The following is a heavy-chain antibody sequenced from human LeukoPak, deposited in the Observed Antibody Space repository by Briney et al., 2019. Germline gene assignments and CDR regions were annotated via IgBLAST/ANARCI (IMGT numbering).Heavy chain of an antibody. V-gene: IGHV3-30-3*01. CDR1: GFTFSSYA. Sequence: GGCLRLSCVASGFTFSSYAMHWVRQAPGKGLEWVAVISYDGSNKYYADSVKGRFTISRDNSKNTLYLQMNSLRAEDTAVYYCARLDYWGQGTLVTVSS. CDR3: ARLDY. CDR2: ISYDGSNK. J-gene: IGHJ4*02.